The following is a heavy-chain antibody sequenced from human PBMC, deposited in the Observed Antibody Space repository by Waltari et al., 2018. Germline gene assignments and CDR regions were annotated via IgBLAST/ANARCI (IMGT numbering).Heavy chain of an antibody. J-gene: IGHJ4*02. CDR3: ARGGGYGAAFDY. CDR1: GGSISSYY. Sequence: QVQLQESGPGLVKPSETLSLTCPVSGGSISSYYWSWIRQPPGKGLEWIGYIYYSGSTNYNPSLKSRVTISVDTSKNQFSLKLSSVTAADTAVYYCARGGGYGAAFDYWGQGTLVTVSS. V-gene: IGHV4-59*01. D-gene: IGHD4-17*01. CDR2: IYYSGST.